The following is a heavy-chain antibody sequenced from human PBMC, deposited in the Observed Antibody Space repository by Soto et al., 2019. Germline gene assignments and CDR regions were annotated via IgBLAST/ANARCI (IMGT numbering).Heavy chain of an antibody. CDR2: IGTRSDI. CDR3: AREETAWPLAYGLDV. J-gene: IGHJ6*02. D-gene: IGHD2-21*02. CDR1: GFTFSSYS. V-gene: IGHV3-21*01. Sequence: KPXESLRLSCAASGFTFSSYSMHWVRQAPGKGLEWVSSIGTRSDIYYADSVKGRFTISRDNAKNSLSLQMNSMTAEDTAVYYCAREETAWPLAYGLDVWGQGTTVTVSS.